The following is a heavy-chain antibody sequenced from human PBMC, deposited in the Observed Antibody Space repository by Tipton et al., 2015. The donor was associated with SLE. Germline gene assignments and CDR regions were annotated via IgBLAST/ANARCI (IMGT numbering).Heavy chain of an antibody. D-gene: IGHD5-24*01. CDR1: GFNFDDYA. CDR2: ITWNSATI. CDR3: ARESYNLLYYFYYMDV. V-gene: IGHV3-9*01. J-gene: IGHJ6*03. Sequence: SLRLSCAASGFNFDDYAMHWVRQVPGKGLEWVSGITWNSATIGYADPVKGRFTISRDNAKNSLYLQMNSLRAEDTTVYYCARESYNLLYYFYYMDVWGKGTTVTVSS.